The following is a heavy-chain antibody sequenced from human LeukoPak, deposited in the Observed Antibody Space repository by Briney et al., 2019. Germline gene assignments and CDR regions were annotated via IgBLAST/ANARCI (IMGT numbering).Heavy chain of an antibody. Sequence: SETLSLTCAVYGGSFSGYYWSWIRQPPGKGLEWIGEINHSGSTNYNPSLKSRVTISVDTSKNQFSLKPSSVTAADTAVYYCARGVTTYYDFWSGYYHNWFDPWGQGTLVTVSS. CDR1: GGSFSGYY. J-gene: IGHJ5*02. D-gene: IGHD3-3*01. CDR3: ARGVTTYYDFWSGYYHNWFDP. CDR2: INHSGST. V-gene: IGHV4-34*01.